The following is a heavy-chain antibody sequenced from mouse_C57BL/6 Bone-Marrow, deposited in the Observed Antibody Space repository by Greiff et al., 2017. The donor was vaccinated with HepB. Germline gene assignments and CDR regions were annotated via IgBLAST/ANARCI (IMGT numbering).Heavy chain of an antibody. V-gene: IGHV5-4*03. Sequence: EVKLVESGGGLVKPGGSLKLSCAASGFTFSSYAMSWVRQTPEKRLEWVATISDGGSYTYYPDNVKGRFTISRDNAKNNLYLQMSHLKSEDTAMYYCARDHYWGQGTTLTVSS. J-gene: IGHJ2*01. CDR2: ISDGGSYT. CDR1: GFTFSSYA. CDR3: ARDHY.